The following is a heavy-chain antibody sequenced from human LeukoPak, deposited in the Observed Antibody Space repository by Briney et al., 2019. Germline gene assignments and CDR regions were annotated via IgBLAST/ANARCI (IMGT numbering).Heavy chain of an antibody. CDR3: ARDYCSSASCYLAYYFYY. D-gene: IGHD2-2*01. J-gene: IGHJ4*02. CDR1: GFTFSSYA. Sequence: TGGSLRLSCAASGFTFSSYAMHWVRQAPGKGLEWVAVISYDGSNKYYADSVKGRFTISRDNSKNTLYLQMNSLRAEDTAVYYCARDYCSSASCYLAYYFYYWGQGTLVTVSS. V-gene: IGHV3-30-3*01. CDR2: ISYDGSNK.